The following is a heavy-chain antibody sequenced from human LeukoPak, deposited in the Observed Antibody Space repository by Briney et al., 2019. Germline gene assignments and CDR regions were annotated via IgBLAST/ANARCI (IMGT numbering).Heavy chain of an antibody. Sequence: GASVQVSCKASGYTFNDYFMHWVRQAPGQGLEWMGWIHPKSGGPRYAPSFQGRVTMTRDTSISTAYMDLSRLTPDDTAVYYCARDLDASSSCDHWGQGTLVIVSS. CDR3: ARDLDASSSCDH. D-gene: IGHD6-13*01. CDR1: GYTFNDYF. V-gene: IGHV1-2*02. J-gene: IGHJ4*02. CDR2: IHPKSGGP.